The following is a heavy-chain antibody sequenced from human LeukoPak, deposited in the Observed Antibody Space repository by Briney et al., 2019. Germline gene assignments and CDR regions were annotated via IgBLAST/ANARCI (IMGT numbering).Heavy chain of an antibody. Sequence: ASVKVSCKASGGTFSSYAISWVRQAPGQGLEWMGWINPNSGGTNYAQKFQGRVTMTRDTSISTAYMELSRLRSDDTAVYYCARGRIAVAGDKLDYWGQGTLVTVSS. CDR1: GGTFSSYA. V-gene: IGHV1-2*02. D-gene: IGHD6-19*01. J-gene: IGHJ4*02. CDR2: INPNSGGT. CDR3: ARGRIAVAGDKLDY.